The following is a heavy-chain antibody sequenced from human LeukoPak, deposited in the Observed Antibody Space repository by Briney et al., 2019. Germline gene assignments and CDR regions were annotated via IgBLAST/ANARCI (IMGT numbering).Heavy chain of an antibody. D-gene: IGHD2-8*02. CDR2: INPNSGGT. V-gene: IGHV1-2*02. Sequence: ASVKVSCKASGYTFTGYYMHWVRQAPGQGLEWMGWINPNSGGTNYAQKFQGRVTMTRDTSISTAYMELSRLRSDDTAVYYCAVQYWEGNWFDPWGQGTLVTVSS. J-gene: IGHJ5*02. CDR3: AVQYWEGNWFDP. CDR1: GYTFTGYY.